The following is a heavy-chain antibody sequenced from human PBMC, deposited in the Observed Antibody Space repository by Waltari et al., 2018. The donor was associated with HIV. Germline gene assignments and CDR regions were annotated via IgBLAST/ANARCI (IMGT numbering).Heavy chain of an antibody. Sequence: QVQLVQSGTEVKKPGASVKVSCKASGYTFTGYYMHWVRQAPGHGLEWMGRINPISGGTNPAQKVQGRVSRTWDTSISTSYLELSSLRSDDTAVYYCARDGQHYDQDYWGQGTLVTVSS. CDR3: ARDGQHYDQDY. CDR1: GYTFTGYY. V-gene: IGHV1-2*06. CDR2: INPISGGT. J-gene: IGHJ4*02. D-gene: IGHD5-12*01.